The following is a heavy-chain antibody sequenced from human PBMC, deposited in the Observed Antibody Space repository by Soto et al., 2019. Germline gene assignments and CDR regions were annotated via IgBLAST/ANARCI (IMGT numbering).Heavy chain of an antibody. CDR3: TKDFYDRTGYFFFY. CDR2: ISSSGGST. J-gene: IGHJ4*02. Sequence: GGSLRLSCAASGFTFSSYAMSWVRQAPGKGLEWVSAISSSGGSTYYADSVKGRFTISRDNSKNTLYLQMNSLRAEDTAVYYCTKDFYDRTGYFFFYWGQGTLVTVSS. V-gene: IGHV3-23*01. CDR1: GFTFSSYA. D-gene: IGHD3-22*01.